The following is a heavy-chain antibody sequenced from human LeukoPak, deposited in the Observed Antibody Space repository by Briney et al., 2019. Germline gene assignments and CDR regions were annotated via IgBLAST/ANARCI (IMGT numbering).Heavy chain of an antibody. CDR2: IYSGGST. Sequence: GGSLRLSCAASGFTFSSYSMNWVRQAPGKGLEWVSVIYSGGSTYYADSVKGRFTISRDNPKNTLYLQMNSLRAEDTAVYYCARAYDYVWGSFDYWGQGTLVTVSS. V-gene: IGHV3-66*02. D-gene: IGHD3-16*01. J-gene: IGHJ4*02. CDR1: GFTFSSYS. CDR3: ARAYDYVWGSFDY.